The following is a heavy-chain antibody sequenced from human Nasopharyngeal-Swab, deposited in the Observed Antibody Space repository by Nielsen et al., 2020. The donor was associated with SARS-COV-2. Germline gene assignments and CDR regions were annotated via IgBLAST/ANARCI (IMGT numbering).Heavy chain of an antibody. CDR2: IRYDGSNK. CDR1: GFTFSSYG. J-gene: IGHJ4*02. Sequence: GEFLKISCAASGFTFSSYGMHWVRQAPGKGLEWVAFIRYDGSNKYYADSVKGRFAISRDNSKNTLYLQMNSLRAEDTAVYYCAKDGDRDGYGDFCLDYWGQGTLVTVSS. CDR3: AKDGDRDGYGDFCLDY. D-gene: IGHD4-17*01. V-gene: IGHV3-30*02.